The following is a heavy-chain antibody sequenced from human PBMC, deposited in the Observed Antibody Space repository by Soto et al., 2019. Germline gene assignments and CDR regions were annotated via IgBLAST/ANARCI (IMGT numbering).Heavy chain of an antibody. V-gene: IGHV3-9*01. D-gene: IGHD6-6*01. CDR1: GFTFDDYA. CDR3: AKDARIAARYNWFDP. Sequence: EAQLVESGGGLVQPGRSLRLSCAASGFTFDDYAMHWVRQAPGKGLEWVSGISWNSGSIGYADSVKGRFTISRDNAKNSLYLQMNSLRAEDTALYYCAKDARIAARYNWFDPWGQGTLVTVSS. CDR2: ISWNSGSI. J-gene: IGHJ5*02.